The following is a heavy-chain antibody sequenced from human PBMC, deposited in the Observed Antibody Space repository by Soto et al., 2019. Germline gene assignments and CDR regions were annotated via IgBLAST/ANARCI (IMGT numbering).Heavy chain of an antibody. V-gene: IGHV3-74*01. CDR1: GFTFSSDW. J-gene: IGHJ4*02. Sequence: GGSLRLSCAASGFTFSSDWMHWVRQAAGKGLVWVSRINMDGSSTNYADSVKGRFTISIDNANNTLYLQMNSLRADDTAVYYCVRGPRGLYGHDYCGEGALVTVSS. CDR2: INMDGSST. CDR3: VRGPRGLYGHDY. D-gene: IGHD4-17*01.